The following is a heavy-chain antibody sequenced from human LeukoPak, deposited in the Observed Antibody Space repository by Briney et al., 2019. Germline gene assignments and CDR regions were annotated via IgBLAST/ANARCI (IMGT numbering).Heavy chain of an antibody. CDR2: INPNDGST. Sequence: GASVKVSCKASGGTFSSYGISWVRQAPGQGLEWMGIINPNDGSTSYAQKFQGRVTMTSDTSTTTVYMELSSLRSEDTAVYYCASTLYCSGGSCSYYFDYWGQGTLVTVSS. CDR1: GGTFSSYG. CDR3: ASTLYCSGGSCSYYFDY. J-gene: IGHJ4*02. D-gene: IGHD2-15*01. V-gene: IGHV1-46*01.